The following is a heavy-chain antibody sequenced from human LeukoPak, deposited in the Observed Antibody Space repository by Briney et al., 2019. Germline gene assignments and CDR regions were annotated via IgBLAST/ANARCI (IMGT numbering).Heavy chain of an antibody. CDR2: IYYRSKWYS. Sequence: SQTLSLTCAISGDSVSGGSAGWNWIRQSPSRGLEWLGRIYYRSKWYSDYAISVKSRITINPDTSRNQFSLQLNSVTHDDTAVYYCTGGGLVRGSLHWFDPWGQGTLVTVTS. CDR3: TGGGLVRGSLHWFDP. CDR1: GDSVSGGSAG. V-gene: IGHV6-1*01. J-gene: IGHJ5*02. D-gene: IGHD3-10*01.